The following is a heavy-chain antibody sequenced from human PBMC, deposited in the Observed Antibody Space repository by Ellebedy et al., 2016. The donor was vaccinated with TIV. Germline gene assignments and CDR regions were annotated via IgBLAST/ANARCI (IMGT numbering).Heavy chain of an antibody. CDR1: GFTFGDYA. D-gene: IGHD2-2*02. CDR3: ARRDIVVVPAAIPYYYYGMDV. J-gene: IGHJ6*02. CDR2: ISYDGSNK. V-gene: IGHV3-30-3*01. Sequence: GESLKISXTASGFTFGDYAMSWVRQAPGKGLEWVAVISYDGSNKYYADSVKGRFTISRDNSKNTLYLQMNSLRAEDTAVYYCARRDIVVVPAAIPYYYYGMDVWGQGTTVTVSS.